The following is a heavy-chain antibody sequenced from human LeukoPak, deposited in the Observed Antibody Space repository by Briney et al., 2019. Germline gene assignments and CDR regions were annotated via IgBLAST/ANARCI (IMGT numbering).Heavy chain of an antibody. V-gene: IGHV3-49*04. CDR1: GFLFGDYA. Sequence: PGGSLRLSCTASGFLFGDYAMTWVRQAPGKGLEWVGFIRSKPYGGTAEYAESVRGRFTISRDDSRTIAYLDINGLKTDASAVYHCTVQVIPSDKWFDPWGQGTPVTVSS. CDR2: IRSKPYGGTA. CDR3: TVQVIPSDKWFDP. D-gene: IGHD2-21*01. J-gene: IGHJ5*02.